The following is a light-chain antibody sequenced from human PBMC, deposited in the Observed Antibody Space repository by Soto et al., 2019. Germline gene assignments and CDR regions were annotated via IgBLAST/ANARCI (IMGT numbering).Light chain of an antibody. J-gene: IGKJ2*01. CDR2: AAS. CDR1: QSISSY. CDR3: QQSYSTPRT. V-gene: IGKV1-39*01. Sequence: DIQMTQSPSSLSASVGDRVTITCRASQSISSYLNWYQQKPGKAPKLLIYAASSLQSGVPSRFSGSGSGTDFNLTISSLQHEDVATYYCQQSYSTPRTFGQGTKLEIK.